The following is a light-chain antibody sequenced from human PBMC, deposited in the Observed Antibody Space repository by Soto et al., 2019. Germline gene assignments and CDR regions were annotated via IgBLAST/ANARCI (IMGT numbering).Light chain of an antibody. CDR3: QQYGSPT. CDR2: GAS. J-gene: IGKJ5*01. CDR1: QSVSSNY. Sequence: EIVLTQSPGTLSLSPGERATLSCRASQSVSSNYLAWYQEKLGQAPRLLIYGASKRATGIPDRFSGSGSGTDFTLTISRLEPEDFAVYYCQQYGSPTFGQGTRLEIK. V-gene: IGKV3-20*01.